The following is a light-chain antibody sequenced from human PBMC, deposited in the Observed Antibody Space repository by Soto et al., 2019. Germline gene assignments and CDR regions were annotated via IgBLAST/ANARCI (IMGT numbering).Light chain of an antibody. V-gene: IGLV2-8*01. CDR1: SSDIGGYDH. Sequence: QSALTQPPSASGSPGQSVTISCTGNSSDIGGYDHVSWYRQDPGKAPKVMIYEVTKRPSGVPDRFSGSKAGNTASLTVFGLQAEDEANYYCGSFAGPVWVFGGGTKLTVL. CDR2: EVT. CDR3: GSFAGPVWV. J-gene: IGLJ3*02.